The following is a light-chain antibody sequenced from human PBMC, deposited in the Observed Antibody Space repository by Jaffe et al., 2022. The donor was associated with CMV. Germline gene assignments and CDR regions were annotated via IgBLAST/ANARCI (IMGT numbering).Light chain of an antibody. CDR1: QDIDNS. J-gene: IGKJ1*01. CDR3: QQYFYWRT. V-gene: IGKV1-NL1*01. Sequence: DIQMTQSPSSLSASVGDRVTITCRASQDIDNSVAWYQQIPGQAPKLLIYAASTLASGSPSRFTGSGSGTNYTLTITSLQPEDFASYFCQQYFYWRTFGQGTKVEIK. CDR2: AAS.